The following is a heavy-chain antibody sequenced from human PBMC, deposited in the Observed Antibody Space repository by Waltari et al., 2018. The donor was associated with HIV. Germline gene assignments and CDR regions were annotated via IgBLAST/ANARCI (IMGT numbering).Heavy chain of an antibody. Sequence: EVQLVESVGGLVQPGGSLGLSGAASGFPVSSTYMSWVRQAPGKGLEWVSVIYSGGRTYYADSVKGRFTISRDNSKNTLYLQMNSLRAEDTAVYYCARGWAAAAENWGQGTLVTVSS. V-gene: IGHV3-66*02. D-gene: IGHD6-13*01. J-gene: IGHJ4*02. CDR3: ARGWAAAAEN. CDR1: GFPVSSTY. CDR2: IYSGGRT.